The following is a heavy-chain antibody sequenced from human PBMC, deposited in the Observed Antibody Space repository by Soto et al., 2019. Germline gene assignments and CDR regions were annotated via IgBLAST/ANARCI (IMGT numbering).Heavy chain of an antibody. CDR2: INHSGNS. Sequence: QVQLQQWGAGLLKPSETLSLTCAVYGGSFSGYYWSWIRQPPGKGLEWIGEINHSGNSNYNPSLKSRVIISVDTSKNQFSLKVNSVTAADTAVYYCARGGTDVVPMMYTIVRSRAFDIWGQGTMVTVSS. CDR3: ARGGTDVVPMMYTIVRSRAFDI. CDR1: GGSFSGYY. V-gene: IGHV4-34*01. J-gene: IGHJ3*02. D-gene: IGHD2-8*01.